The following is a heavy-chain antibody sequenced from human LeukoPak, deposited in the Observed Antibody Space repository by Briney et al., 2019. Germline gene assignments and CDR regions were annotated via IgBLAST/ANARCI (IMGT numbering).Heavy chain of an antibody. CDR2: FNGDDSGT. J-gene: IGHJ4*02. D-gene: IGHD3-3*01. CDR3: ARLRRDYYFDY. CDR1: GFTLSSYW. Sequence: AGGSLRLSCAASGFTLSSYWMHWVRQAPGKGLVWVSYFNGDDSGTNHADSVQGRFTISRDNAKNTLYLQMNSLRAEDTAVYYCARLRRDYYFDYWGQGTLVTVSS. V-gene: IGHV3-74*01.